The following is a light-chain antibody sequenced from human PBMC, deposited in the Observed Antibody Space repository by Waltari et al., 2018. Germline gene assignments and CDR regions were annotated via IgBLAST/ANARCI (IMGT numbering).Light chain of an antibody. CDR2: DAS. CDR3: QMYVRLPVT. J-gene: IGKJ1*01. Sequence: EIVLTQSPVTLPLSPGERATLSCRASQSVGRALAWYQQKPGQAPRLLIYDASSRATGISDKFSGSGSGTDFSLTISRVEPEDFAVYFCQMYVRLPVTFGQGTKVEVK. CDR1: QSVGRA. V-gene: IGKV3-20*01.